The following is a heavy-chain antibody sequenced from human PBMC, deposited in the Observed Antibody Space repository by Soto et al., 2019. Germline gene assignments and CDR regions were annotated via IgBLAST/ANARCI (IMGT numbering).Heavy chain of an antibody. J-gene: IGHJ4*02. V-gene: IGHV1-69*12. CDR2: IVPIVDTS. CDR1: GGTFSSYA. CDR3: VRVVAIPGYPDN. Sequence: QVQLVQSGAEVMQPASSVKVSCKASGGTFSSYAISWVRQAPGQGLEWMGGIVPIVDTSTYAQKFQGRVTITADASTSTAYMELSSLRSDDTAIYYCVRVVAIPGYPDNWGQGTLVTVSS. D-gene: IGHD5-12*01.